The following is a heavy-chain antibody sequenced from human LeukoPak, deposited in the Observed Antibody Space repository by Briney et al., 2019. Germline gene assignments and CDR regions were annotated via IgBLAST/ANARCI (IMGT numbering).Heavy chain of an antibody. CDR1: GGSFSGYY. Sequence: SETLSLTCAVYGGSFSGYYWSWIRQPPGKGLEWIGEINHSGSTNYNRSLKSRVTISVDTSKNQFSLKLSSVTAADTAVYYCARGVSVAGLIDYWGQGTLVTVSS. V-gene: IGHV4-34*01. J-gene: IGHJ4*02. D-gene: IGHD6-19*01. CDR2: INHSGST. CDR3: ARGVSVAGLIDY.